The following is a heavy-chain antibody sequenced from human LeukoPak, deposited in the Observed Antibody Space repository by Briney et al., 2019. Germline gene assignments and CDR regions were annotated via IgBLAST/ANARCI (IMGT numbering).Heavy chain of an antibody. V-gene: IGHV3-30*04. D-gene: IGHD5/OR15-5a*01. CDR2: ISTDGNDK. Sequence: PGRSLRLSCAASGFTFTNYAMHWVRQAPGKGLEWLTVISTDGNDKHYADSVKGRFTVSRDNSKNTLFLQMNNQRTEDTAVYYCAKDKSVSADYYFDYWGQGTLVTVSS. J-gene: IGHJ4*02. CDR1: GFTFTNYA. CDR3: AKDKSVSADYYFDY.